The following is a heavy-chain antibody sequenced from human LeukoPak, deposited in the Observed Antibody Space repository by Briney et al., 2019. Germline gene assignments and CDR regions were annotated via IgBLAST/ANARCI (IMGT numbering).Heavy chain of an antibody. V-gene: IGHV1-69*13. CDR2: IIPIFGTA. D-gene: IGHD3-3*01. CDR1: GGTFSSYA. Sequence: SVKVSCKASGGTFSSYAISWVRQAPGQGLEWMGGIIPIFGTANYAQKFQGRVTITADESTSTAYMELSSLRSEDAAVYYCARDNYDFWSPTGFDPWGQGTLVTVSS. CDR3: ARDNYDFWSPTGFDP. J-gene: IGHJ5*02.